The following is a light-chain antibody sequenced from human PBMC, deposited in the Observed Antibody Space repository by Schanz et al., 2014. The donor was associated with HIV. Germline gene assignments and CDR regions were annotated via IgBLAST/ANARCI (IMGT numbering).Light chain of an antibody. CDR1: QSVSKY. V-gene: IGKV3-11*01. CDR3: QQRSKWPQT. CDR2: DAS. J-gene: IGKJ1*01. Sequence: EIVLTQSPATLSLSPGESATLSCRASQSVSKYLAWYQQKPGQAPRLLIYDASNRATGIPARFSGSGSGTDFTLTISSLEPEDFAVYYCQQRSKWPQTFGQGTKVEI.